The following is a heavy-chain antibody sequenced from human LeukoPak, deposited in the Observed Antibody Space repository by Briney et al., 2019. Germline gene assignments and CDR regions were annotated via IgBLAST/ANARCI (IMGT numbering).Heavy chain of an antibody. Sequence: ASVKVSCKASGYTFTSYDINWVRQATGQGLEWMGWMNPNSGNTGCAQKFQGRVTMTRNTSISTAYMELSSLRSEDTAAYYCASVPSSWYPQGNDGHHDYWGQGTLVTVSS. J-gene: IGHJ4*02. V-gene: IGHV1-8*01. D-gene: IGHD6-13*01. CDR2: MNPNSGNT. CDR1: GYTFTSYD. CDR3: ASVPSSWYPQGNDGHHDY.